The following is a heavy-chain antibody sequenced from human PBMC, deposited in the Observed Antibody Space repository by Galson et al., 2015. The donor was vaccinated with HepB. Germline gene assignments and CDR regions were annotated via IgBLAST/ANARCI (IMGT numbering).Heavy chain of an antibody. V-gene: IGHV3-23*01. J-gene: IGHJ4*02. D-gene: IGHD5-24*01. CDR2: ISISGGET. Sequence: SLRLSCAASGFSISNYAMSWVRQAPGKGLEWVSGISISGGETYCADSVKGRFTVSRDNSKNTLYVQMNSLRAEDTAVYYCAKHVEMATINSAFDYWGQGTLVIVFS. CDR1: GFSISNYA. CDR3: AKHVEMATINSAFDY.